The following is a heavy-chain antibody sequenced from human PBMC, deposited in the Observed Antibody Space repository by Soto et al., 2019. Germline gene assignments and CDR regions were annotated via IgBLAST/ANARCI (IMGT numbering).Heavy chain of an antibody. CDR1: GYTFTSYG. J-gene: IGHJ6*02. D-gene: IGHD5-12*01. V-gene: IGHV1-18*01. Sequence: QVQLVQSGAEVKKPGASVKVSCKASGYTFTSYGISWVRQAPGQGLEWMGWISAYNGNTNYAQKLQGRVTMTTDTSTSTAYMELRSLRSDDTAVYYCARDDMATIRYYYYGMDVWGQGTTVTVSS. CDR2: ISAYNGNT. CDR3: ARDDMATIRYYYYGMDV.